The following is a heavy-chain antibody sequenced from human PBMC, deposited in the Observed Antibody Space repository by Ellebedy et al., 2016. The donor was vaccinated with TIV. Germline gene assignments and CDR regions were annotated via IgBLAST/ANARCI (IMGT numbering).Heavy chain of an antibody. D-gene: IGHD3-3*01. CDR1: GYTFTSYY. Sequence: ASVKVSXXASGYTFTSYYMHWVRQAPGQGLEWMGIINPSGGSTSYAQKFQGRVTMTRDTSTSTVYMELSSLRSEDTAVYYCARGDRLHDFWSGYNYGMDVWGQGTTVTVSS. J-gene: IGHJ6*02. V-gene: IGHV1-46*01. CDR3: ARGDRLHDFWSGYNYGMDV. CDR2: INPSGGST.